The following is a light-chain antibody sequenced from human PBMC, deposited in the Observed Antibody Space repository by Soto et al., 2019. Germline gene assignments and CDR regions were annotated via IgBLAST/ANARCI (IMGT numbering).Light chain of an antibody. CDR1: QSVSSD. J-gene: IGKJ2*01. Sequence: EIVMTQSPATLSVSPGERVTLSCRASQSVSSDLAWYQQKPGQAPRLLISGASTRATGIPARFSGSGSGTEFTLTISSLQSEDFGVYYCQQYNDWPPHTFGQGTKLEIK. V-gene: IGKV3-15*01. CDR3: QQYNDWPPHT. CDR2: GAS.